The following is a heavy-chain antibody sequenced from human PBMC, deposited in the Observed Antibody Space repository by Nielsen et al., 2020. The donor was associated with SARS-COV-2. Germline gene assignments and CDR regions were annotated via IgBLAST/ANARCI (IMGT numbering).Heavy chain of an antibody. V-gene: IGHV4-39*01. J-gene: IGHJ3*02. CDR3: ARRSGVNLGMIFDI. CDR2: IYHSGIT. D-gene: IGHD2-15*01. Sequence: SETLSLTCNVSGGSISSTNYYWGWIRQPPGKGLEWIGSIYHSGITNYNPSLKSRITISVDTSKNQFSLSLGSVTAADTAVYYCARRSGVNLGMIFDIWGQGTMVTVSS. CDR1: GGSISSTNYY.